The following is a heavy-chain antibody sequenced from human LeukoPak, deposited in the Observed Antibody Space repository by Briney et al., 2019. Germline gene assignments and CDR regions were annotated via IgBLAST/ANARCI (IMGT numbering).Heavy chain of an antibody. CDR2: ISAYNGNT. Sequence: ASVKVSCTASGYTFTSYGISWVRQAPGQGLEWMGWISAYNGNTNYAQKLQGRVTMTTDTSTSTAYMELRSLRSDDTAVYYCARDISAATPLDYWGQGTLVTVSS. D-gene: IGHD6-25*01. V-gene: IGHV1-18*01. J-gene: IGHJ4*02. CDR1: GYTFTSYG. CDR3: ARDISAATPLDY.